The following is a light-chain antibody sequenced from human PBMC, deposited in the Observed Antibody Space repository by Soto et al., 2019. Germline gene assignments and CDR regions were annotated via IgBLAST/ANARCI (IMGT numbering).Light chain of an antibody. V-gene: IGLV2-11*01. CDR2: DVR. CDR3: CSYAGSRYV. Sequence: QSVLTQPRSVSGSPGQSVTISCTGTSSDVGGYNYVSWYQQHPGKTPKLMIYDVRKRPSGVPDRFSGSKSGNTASLTISGLRAEDEADYYCCSYAGSRYVFGTGTKLTVL. CDR1: SSDVGGYNY. J-gene: IGLJ1*01.